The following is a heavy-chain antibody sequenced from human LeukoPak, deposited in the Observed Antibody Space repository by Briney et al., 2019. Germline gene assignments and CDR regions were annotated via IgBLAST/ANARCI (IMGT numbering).Heavy chain of an antibody. CDR3: AREGSSWYPFDY. J-gene: IGHJ4*02. V-gene: IGHV4-4*07. CDR1: GGSISSYY. D-gene: IGHD6-13*01. Sequence: PSETLSLTCTVSGGSISSYYWSWIRQPAGKGLEWIGRIYTSGSTNYNPSLKSRVTISVDKSKNQFSLKLSSVAAADTAVYYRAREGSSWYPFDYWGQGTLVTVSS. CDR2: IYTSGST.